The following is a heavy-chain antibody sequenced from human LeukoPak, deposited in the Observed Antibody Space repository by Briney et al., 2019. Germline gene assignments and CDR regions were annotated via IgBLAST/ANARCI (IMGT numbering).Heavy chain of an antibody. J-gene: IGHJ5*02. CDR1: GFTFSSYS. Sequence: GGSLRLSCAASGFTFSSYSMNWVRQAPGKGLEWVSSITSSSSYIYYADSVKGRFTISRDNAKNSVYLRMNSLRAEDTAVYYCARERGIQLPKGGIDPWGQGTLVTVSS. V-gene: IGHV3-21*04. CDR3: ARERGIQLPKGGIDP. CDR2: ITSSSSYI. D-gene: IGHD5-18*01.